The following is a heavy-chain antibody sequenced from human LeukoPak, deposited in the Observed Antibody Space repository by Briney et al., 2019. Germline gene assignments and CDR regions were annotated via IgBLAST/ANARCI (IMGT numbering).Heavy chain of an antibody. CDR3: ARDPGYCSGGSCFLYGMDV. D-gene: IGHD2-15*01. Sequence: PGGSLRLSCAASGFTFSSYGMRWVRQAPGKGLEWVAVIWYDGSNKYYADSVKGRLTISRDNSKNTLYLQMNSLRAEDTAVYYCARDPGYCSGGSCFLYGMDVWGQGTTVTVSS. V-gene: IGHV3-33*01. CDR2: IWYDGSNK. J-gene: IGHJ6*02. CDR1: GFTFSSYG.